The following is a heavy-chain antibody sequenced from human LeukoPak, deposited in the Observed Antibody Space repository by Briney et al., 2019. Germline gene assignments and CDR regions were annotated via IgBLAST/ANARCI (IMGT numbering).Heavy chain of an antibody. CDR1: GFTFSSYG. D-gene: IGHD3-3*01. Sequence: GGSLRLSCAASGFTFSSYGMHWVRQAPGKGLEWVAVIWYDGSNKYHADSVKGRLTISRDNSKNTLYLQMNSLRAEDTAVYYCAKEGCGRFLPYYYYMDVWGKGTTVTVSS. V-gene: IGHV3-33*06. J-gene: IGHJ6*03. CDR3: AKEGCGRFLPYYYYMDV. CDR2: IWYDGSNK.